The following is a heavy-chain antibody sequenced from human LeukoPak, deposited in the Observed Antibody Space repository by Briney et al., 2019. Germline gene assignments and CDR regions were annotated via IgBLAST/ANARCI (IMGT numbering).Heavy chain of an antibody. D-gene: IGHD3-22*01. CDR1: GYTFTNYG. CDR2: ISAYNGVT. CDR3: ARDYDISGDYYGGY. V-gene: IGHV1-18*01. Sequence: GASVKVSCKAAGYTFTNYGVSWVRQAPGQGLEWMGWISAYNGVTKYSLKIQGRVTMTTDTSTNTAYMELRSLRSDDTAVYYCARDYDISGDYYGGYWGQGTLVTVSS. J-gene: IGHJ4*02.